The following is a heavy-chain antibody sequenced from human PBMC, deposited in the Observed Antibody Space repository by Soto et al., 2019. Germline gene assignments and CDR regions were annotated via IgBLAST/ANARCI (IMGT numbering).Heavy chain of an antibody. V-gene: IGHV3-23*01. CDR1: GFTFSSYA. CDR2: ISGSGGST. D-gene: IGHD6-19*01. CDR3: ASRSSGWYFVY. J-gene: IGHJ4*02. Sequence: VQLLESGGGLVQPGGSLRLSCAASGFTFSSYAMSWVRQAPGKGLEWVSIISGSGGSTYYADSVKGRFTISRDNPKNSLYLQMNSLRAEDTAVYYCASRSSGWYFVYWGQGTLVTVSS.